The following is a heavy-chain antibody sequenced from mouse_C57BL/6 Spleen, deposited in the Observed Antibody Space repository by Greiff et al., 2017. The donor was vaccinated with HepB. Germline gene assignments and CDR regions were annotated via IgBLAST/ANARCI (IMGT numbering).Heavy chain of an antibody. D-gene: IGHD5-1*01. CDR1: GYTFTGYW. V-gene: IGHV1-9*01. J-gene: IGHJ1*03. CDR3: ARGGSTRGYFDV. Sequence: QVQLQQSGAELMKPGASVKLSCKATGYTFTGYWIEWVKQRPGHGLEWIGKILPGSGSPNSNEKFKGKATFTADTSANTAYMQLSSLTTEDSAIYYCARGGSTRGYFDVWGTGTTVTVSS. CDR2: ILPGSGSP.